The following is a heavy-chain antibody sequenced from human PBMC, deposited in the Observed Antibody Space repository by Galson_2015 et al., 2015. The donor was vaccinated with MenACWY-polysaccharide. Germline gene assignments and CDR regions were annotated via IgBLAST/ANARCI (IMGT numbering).Heavy chain of an antibody. CDR2: IIPIFGTA. J-gene: IGHJ6*02. CDR1: GYTFSSYA. D-gene: IGHD3-22*01. Sequence: SVKVSCKASGYTFSSYAISWVRQAPGQGLEWMGGIIPIFGTANYAQKLQGRVTMTTDTSTSTAYMELRSLRSDDTAVYYCARGGYYYDSSGYYFYHYGMDVWGQGTTVTVSS. CDR3: ARGGYYYDSSGYYFYHYGMDV. V-gene: IGHV1-69*05.